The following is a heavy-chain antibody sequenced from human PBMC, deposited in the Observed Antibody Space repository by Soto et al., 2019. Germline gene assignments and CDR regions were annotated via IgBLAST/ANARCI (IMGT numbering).Heavy chain of an antibody. CDR3: ASVKSYEILTGYSTCFDP. D-gene: IGHD3-9*01. V-gene: IGHV1-8*01. J-gene: IGHJ5*02. CDR1: GYTFTSYD. Sequence: QVQLVQSGAEVKKPGASVKVSCKASGYTFTSYDINWVRQATGQGLEWMGWMNPNSGNTVYQQNFQGRASMTRNTSISTSYIELSSVRSEYTAVYYRASVKSYEILTGYSTCFDPWGQGTLVTVSS. CDR2: MNPNSGNT.